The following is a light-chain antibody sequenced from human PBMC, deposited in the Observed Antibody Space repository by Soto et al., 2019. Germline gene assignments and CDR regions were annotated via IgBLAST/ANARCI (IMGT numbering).Light chain of an antibody. V-gene: IGKV1-16*01. J-gene: IGKJ4*01. Sequence: DIQMTQSPSSLSASVGDRVTITCRASQGINNYLVWFQQKPGKAPKSLTYGASSLQSGVPSRFSASGSGTDFTLTISSLQPEDCATYYCQHFKSYPLTFGGGTKVEI. CDR2: GAS. CDR3: QHFKSYPLT. CDR1: QGINNY.